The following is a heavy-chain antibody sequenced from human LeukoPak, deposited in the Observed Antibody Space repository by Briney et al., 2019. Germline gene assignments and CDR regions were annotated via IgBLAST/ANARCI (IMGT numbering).Heavy chain of an antibody. CDR2: IYYSGST. CDR3: ARHVPSAGTGPFDY. CDR1: GGSISSSSYY. V-gene: IGHV4-39*01. J-gene: IGHJ4*02. D-gene: IGHD2-8*02. Sequence: SETLSLTCNVSGGSISSSSYYWGWIRQPPGKGLEWIGSIYYSGSTYYHPSLKSQVTISVDTSKNQFSLKLSSVTAADTAVYYCARHVPSAGTGPFDYWGQGTLVTVS.